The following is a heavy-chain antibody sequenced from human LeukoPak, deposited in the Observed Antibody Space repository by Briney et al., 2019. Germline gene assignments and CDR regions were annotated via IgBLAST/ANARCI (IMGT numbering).Heavy chain of an antibody. CDR3: ARMEYYFDL. D-gene: IGHD3-3*01. V-gene: IGHV4-59*01. CDR2: IDYSGST. Sequence: SETLSLTCTVSGDSFSSYYWSWIRQTPGKGLEWIGYIDYSGSTNYNPSLKGRVTMSVDTSKKQFSLKLSSVTAADTAMYYCARMEYYFDLWGQGTLVTVSS. J-gene: IGHJ4*02. CDR1: GDSFSSYY.